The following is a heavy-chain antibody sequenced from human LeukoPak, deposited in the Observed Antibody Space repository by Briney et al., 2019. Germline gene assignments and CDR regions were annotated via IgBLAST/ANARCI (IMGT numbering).Heavy chain of an antibody. Sequence: GGSLRLSCAVSGVTASSSYISWVRQAPGKGLEWVSVIYSGGTTHYVDSVKGRFTISRGNSKNTLYLQMNSLRAEDTAVYYCARVGGYGGYYYYYMDVWGKGTTVTVSS. CDR3: ARVGGYGGYYYYYMDV. D-gene: IGHD5-12*01. J-gene: IGHJ6*03. V-gene: IGHV3-66*02. CDR2: IYSGGTT. CDR1: GVTASSSY.